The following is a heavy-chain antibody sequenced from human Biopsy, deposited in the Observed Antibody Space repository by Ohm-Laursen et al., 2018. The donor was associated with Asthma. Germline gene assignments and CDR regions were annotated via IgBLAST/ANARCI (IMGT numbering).Heavy chain of an antibody. D-gene: IGHD4-17*01. Sequence: SQTLSLTCTVSGDSVSSGDYYWSWIRQHPVKCLEWIGHIYYSGSTYYNPSLKSRVSISLDTSKNQFSLSLTSVTDADTAVYYCARTTYGHDGFDPWGQGTLVTVSS. CDR3: ARTTYGHDGFDP. CDR2: IYYSGST. V-gene: IGHV4-31*03. J-gene: IGHJ5*02. CDR1: GDSVSSGDYY.